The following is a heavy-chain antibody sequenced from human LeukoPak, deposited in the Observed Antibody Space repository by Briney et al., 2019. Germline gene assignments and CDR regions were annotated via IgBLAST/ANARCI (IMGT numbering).Heavy chain of an antibody. V-gene: IGHV3-53*01. CDR2: LYTGGDT. D-gene: IGHD3-10*01. CDR1: GFTVSAHY. CDR3: ARGPGSRGIFDY. J-gene: IGHJ4*02. Sequence: GGSLRLSCAVSGFTVSAHYMSWVRQAPGKGLECVSFLYTGGDTYYADSVKGRFTISRDNSKNTLYLQMNSLRAEDTAVYYCARGPGSRGIFDYWGQGTLVTVSS.